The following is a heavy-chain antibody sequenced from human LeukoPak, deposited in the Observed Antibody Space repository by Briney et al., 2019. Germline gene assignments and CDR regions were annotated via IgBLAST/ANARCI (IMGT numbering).Heavy chain of an antibody. CDR2: ITSGSSHI. CDR1: GFTFSDHY. V-gene: IGHV3-21*01. D-gene: IGHD1-26*01. J-gene: IGHJ6*03. Sequence: GGSLRLSYAASGFTFSDHYMDWVRQTPGQGLEWVSSITSGSSHIYYADSVKGRFTISRDSAKSSLYLQMNSLRAEDTAVYYCARDPYSGSYGADYYYYMDVWGKGTTVTISS. CDR3: ARDPYSGSYGADYYYYMDV.